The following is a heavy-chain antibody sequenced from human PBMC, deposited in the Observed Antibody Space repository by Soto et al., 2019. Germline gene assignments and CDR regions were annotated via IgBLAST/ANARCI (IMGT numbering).Heavy chain of an antibody. CDR3: AKDRREGGNSAFYLDF. Sequence: TGGSLRLSCAASGFKFSNYAMSWVRQAPGKGLEWVSLISATGGGTYYADSVKGRFTISRDNSHNTLYLQVHSLTAEDTAVYYCAKDRREGGNSAFYLDFWGQGAQVTVSS. V-gene: IGHV3-23*01. CDR2: ISATGGGT. J-gene: IGHJ4*02. D-gene: IGHD3-16*01. CDR1: GFKFSNYA.